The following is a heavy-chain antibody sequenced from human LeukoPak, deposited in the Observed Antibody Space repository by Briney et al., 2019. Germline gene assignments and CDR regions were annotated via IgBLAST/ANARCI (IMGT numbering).Heavy chain of an antibody. Sequence: PGGSLRLSCAASGFTFSTNAMSWVRQAPGKGLVWVSGINHDGTGTYYADSVKGRFTISRDNAKNTVDLQMNGLRAEDTTVYYCATVSEYWGQGTLVTVSS. CDR2: INHDGTGT. V-gene: IGHV3-74*01. CDR3: ATVSEY. J-gene: IGHJ4*02. CDR1: GFTFSTNA.